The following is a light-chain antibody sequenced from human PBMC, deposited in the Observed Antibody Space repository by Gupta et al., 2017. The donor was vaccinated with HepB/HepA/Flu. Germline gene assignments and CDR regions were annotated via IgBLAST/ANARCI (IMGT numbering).Light chain of an antibody. CDR3: QHYSYSPMWT. CDR1: QSVDTND. J-gene: IGKJ1*01. V-gene: IGKV3-20*01. Sequence: ELVLTQSPGTLSLSPGEKATLSCRASQSVDTNDLAWYQQKPGQPPRLFIYGASTRATGIPDRFSGSGSGTDFTLTISRLEPEDFAVYYCQHYSYSPMWTFGQGTKVEIK. CDR2: GAS.